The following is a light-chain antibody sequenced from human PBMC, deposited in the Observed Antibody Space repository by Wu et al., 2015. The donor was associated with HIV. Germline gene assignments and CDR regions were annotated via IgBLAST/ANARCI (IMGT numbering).Light chain of an antibody. CDR3: QQYNSYSSGT. V-gene: IGKV1-5*03. J-gene: IGKJ1*01. Sequence: DIQMTQSPSTLSASVGDRVTITCRASQSISSWLAWYQQRPGKAPKLLIYKASSLESGVPSRFSGSGSGTEFTLTISSLQPDDFATYYCQQYNSYSSGTFGRRDQGGN. CDR2: KAS. CDR1: QSISSW.